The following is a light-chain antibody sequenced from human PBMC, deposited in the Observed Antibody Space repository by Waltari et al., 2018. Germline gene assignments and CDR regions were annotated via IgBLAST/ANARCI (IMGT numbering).Light chain of an antibody. Sequence: DIQMTQSPSSLSASVGDRVAITCRASQDISNYLAWYQQRPGTPPKLLIYAVSMLQSGVPSRFRGSGSGTHFTLTIGSLQPEDVATYYCQKYYSAPFTFGPGTKVNI. J-gene: IGKJ3*01. CDR3: QKYYSAPFT. V-gene: IGKV1-27*01. CDR1: QDISNY. CDR2: AVS.